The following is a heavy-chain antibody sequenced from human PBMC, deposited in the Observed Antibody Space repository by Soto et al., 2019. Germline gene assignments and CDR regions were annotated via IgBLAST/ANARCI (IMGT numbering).Heavy chain of an antibody. J-gene: IGHJ4*02. CDR1: GGSISISNFY. D-gene: IGHD2-15*01. CDR2: IYYSGST. V-gene: IGHV4-39*01. CDR3: ARRPSGRPLDH. Sequence: PSETLSLTCSVSGGSISISNFYWGWVRQSPGRGLEWIGSIYYSGSTYYNPSLRSRVTISADTSKNQFSLNLSSVTAADTAVYYCARRPSGRPLDHWGQGTLGTVSS.